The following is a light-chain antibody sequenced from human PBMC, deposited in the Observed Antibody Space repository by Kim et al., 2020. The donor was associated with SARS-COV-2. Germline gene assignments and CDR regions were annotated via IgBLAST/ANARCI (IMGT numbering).Light chain of an antibody. CDR1: QSVSSSY. Sequence: EIVLTQSPGTLSLSPGERATLSCRASQSVSSSYLAWYQQKPGQAPRLLIYGASSRATGIPDRFSGSGSGTDFTLTISRLEPEDFAVYYCQQYGSSPSWTFGQGTTVDI. J-gene: IGKJ1*01. CDR2: GAS. V-gene: IGKV3-20*01. CDR3: QQYGSSPSWT.